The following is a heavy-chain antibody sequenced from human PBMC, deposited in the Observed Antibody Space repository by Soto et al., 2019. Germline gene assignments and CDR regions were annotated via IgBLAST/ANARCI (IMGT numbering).Heavy chain of an antibody. CDR2: IIPIFGTA. CDR1: GGTFSSYA. V-gene: IGHV1-69*13. Sequence: GASVKVSCKASGGTFSSYAISLVRQAPGRGLEWMGGIIPIFGTANYAQKFQGRVTITADESTSTAYMELSSLRSEDTAVYYCARDGGRGYSYENWFDPWGQGTLVTVSS. J-gene: IGHJ5*02. D-gene: IGHD5-18*01. CDR3: ARDGGRGYSYENWFDP.